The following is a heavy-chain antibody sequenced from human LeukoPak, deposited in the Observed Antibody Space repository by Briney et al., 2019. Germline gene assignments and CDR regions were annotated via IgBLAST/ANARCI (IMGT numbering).Heavy chain of an antibody. V-gene: IGHV1-2*02. J-gene: IGHJ6*02. Sequence: WASVKVSCKASGYTFTGYYMHWVRQAPGQGLEWMGWINPNGGGTNYAQKFQGRVTMTRDTSISTAYMELSRLRSDDTAVYYCARETCSGGSCYSWYRTNPYGMDVWGQGTTVTVSS. D-gene: IGHD2-15*01. CDR3: ARETCSGGSCYSWYRTNPYGMDV. CDR2: INPNGGGT. CDR1: GYTFTGYY.